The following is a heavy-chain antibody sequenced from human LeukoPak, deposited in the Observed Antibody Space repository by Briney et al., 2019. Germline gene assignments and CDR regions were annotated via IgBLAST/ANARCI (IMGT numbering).Heavy chain of an antibody. CDR3: ATLTTGARIDL. Sequence: SETLSLTCTVSGGSIRSSSYDWGWIRQPPGKGLEWLGSIYYSGRTSYNPSLKSRIIVSIDTCKHPFSLKLSSVTRADTGVYYCATLTTGARIDLWGRGTLVTVSS. J-gene: IGHJ2*01. CDR1: GGSIRSSSYD. D-gene: IGHD1-1*01. CDR2: IYYSGRT. V-gene: IGHV4-39*01.